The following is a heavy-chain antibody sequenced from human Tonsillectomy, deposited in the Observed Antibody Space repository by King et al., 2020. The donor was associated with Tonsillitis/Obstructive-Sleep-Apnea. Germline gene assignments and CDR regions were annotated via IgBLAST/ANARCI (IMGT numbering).Heavy chain of an antibody. CDR1: GFTFSNYG. D-gene: IGHD3-3*01. V-gene: IGHV3-23*04. Sequence: VQLVESGGGLVQPGGSLRLSCAASGFTFSNYGLAWVRQGPCEGLGWVSDLIGSGDNQLYADSVKGRFTISRDNSKNTLYLQMNSLRAEDTALYYCAKLWSVGTADYWGQGTLVTVSS. CDR3: AKLWSVGTADY. CDR2: LIGSGDNQ. J-gene: IGHJ4*02.